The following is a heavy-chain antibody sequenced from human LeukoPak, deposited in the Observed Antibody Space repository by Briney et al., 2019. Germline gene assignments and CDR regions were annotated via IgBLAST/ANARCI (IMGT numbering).Heavy chain of an antibody. CDR2: INPSSAST. Sequence: GTSVKLSCNASGSTFTMSYMHWLRHAPGQGQEWMGIINPSSASTTYAQDFQGRVTTTRNTYTSTVYMQQSSMRSEDTAVYYCARGDIDRDIAVFNYAFDIWGQGTRVTVSS. CDR1: GSTFTMSY. D-gene: IGHD6-19*01. J-gene: IGHJ3*02. CDR3: ARGDIDRDIAVFNYAFDI. V-gene: IGHV1-46*01.